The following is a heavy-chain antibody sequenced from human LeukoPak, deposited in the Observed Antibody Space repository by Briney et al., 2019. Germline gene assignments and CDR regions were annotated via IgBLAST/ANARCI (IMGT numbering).Heavy chain of an antibody. CDR2: IYYIGST. D-gene: IGHD3-3*01. CDR1: GAAMSNYY. V-gene: IGHV4-59*06. J-gene: IGHJ4*02. Sequence: SETLSLTCTVSGAAMSNYYWSWIRQHPGKGVEWLGFIYYIGSTYYNPSLKSRVTISVDTSKNQFSLKLSSVTAADTAVYYCARGGNTPSYDFWSGYYTTHFDYWGQGTLVTVSS. CDR3: ARGGNTPSYDFWSGYYTTHFDY.